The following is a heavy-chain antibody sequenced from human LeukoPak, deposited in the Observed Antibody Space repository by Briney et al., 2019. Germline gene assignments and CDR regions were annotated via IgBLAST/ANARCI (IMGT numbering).Heavy chain of an antibody. Sequence: GRSLRLSCAASGFTFSSYGMHWVRQAPGKGLEWVAFIRYDGSNKYYADSVKGRFTISRDNSKNTLYLQMNSLRAEDTAVYYCARSMVGATGYFDYWGQGTLVTVSS. CDR1: GFTFSSYG. V-gene: IGHV3-30*02. CDR2: IRYDGSNK. J-gene: IGHJ4*02. CDR3: ARSMVGATGYFDY. D-gene: IGHD1-26*01.